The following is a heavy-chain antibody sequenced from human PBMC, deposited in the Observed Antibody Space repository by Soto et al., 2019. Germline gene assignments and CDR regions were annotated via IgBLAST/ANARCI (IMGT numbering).Heavy chain of an antibody. CDR1: GYTLTSYG. CDR2: INTYNRAT. CDR3: ARYLSGGTCHSGVPVY. Sequence: AAVKVSCKSSGYTLTSYGISWVRQAPGQGLEWMGWINTYNRATNSAQKFQGRITMTTDTSTSTAYMELRSLRSDDTAVYYCARYLSGGTCHSGVPVYWGQGTLVTVSS. J-gene: IGHJ4*02. V-gene: IGHV1-18*01. D-gene: IGHD2-15*01.